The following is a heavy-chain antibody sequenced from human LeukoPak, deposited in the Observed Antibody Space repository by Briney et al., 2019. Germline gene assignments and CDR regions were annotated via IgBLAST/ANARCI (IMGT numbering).Heavy chain of an antibody. V-gene: IGHV5-51*01. CDR3: ARLDILTGSPFDY. J-gene: IGHJ4*02. CDR1: GYSFTNYW. CDR2: IYPGDSDP. D-gene: IGHD3-9*01. Sequence: GESLKISCKGSGYSFTNYWIGWVRQMPGKDLEWRGIIYPGDSDPSHSPSFQGQVTISADKSISTAYLQWSSLKASDTAMYYCARLDILTGSPFDYWGQGTLVTVSS.